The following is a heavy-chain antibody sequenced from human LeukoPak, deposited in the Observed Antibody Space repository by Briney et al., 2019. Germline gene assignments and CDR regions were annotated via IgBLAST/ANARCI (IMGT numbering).Heavy chain of an antibody. CDR3: ARGVGVRSPQDDIVVVVAATYKKIFDY. V-gene: IGHV4-39*07. J-gene: IGHJ4*02. CDR2: IYYSGST. D-gene: IGHD2-15*01. Sequence: SETLSLTCTVSGGSIRSSSNYYWGWIRQPPGKGLECIGSIYYSGSTFYNPSLKSRVTISVDTSKNQFSLKLSSVTAADTAVYYCARGVGVRSPQDDIVVVVAATYKKIFDYWGQGTLVTVSS. CDR1: GGSIRSSSNYY.